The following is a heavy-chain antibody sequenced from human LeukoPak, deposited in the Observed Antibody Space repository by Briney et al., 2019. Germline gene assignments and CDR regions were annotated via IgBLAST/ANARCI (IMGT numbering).Heavy chain of an antibody. Sequence: GESLKISCKGSRYNFINYCIGWVRHTPRKGLEWMGIIYPDDSDTRYSPSFQGQVTISADKSISTAYLQWSSLKASGTAMYYCAPSPGAFDIWGQGTMVTVSS. CDR1: RYNFINYC. CDR2: IYPDDSDT. J-gene: IGHJ3*02. V-gene: IGHV5-51*01. CDR3: APSPGAFDI.